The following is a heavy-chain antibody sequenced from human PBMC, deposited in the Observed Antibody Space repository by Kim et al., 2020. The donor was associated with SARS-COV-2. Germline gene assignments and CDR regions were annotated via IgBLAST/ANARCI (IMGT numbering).Heavy chain of an antibody. CDR3: AREGSGSYFDY. Sequence: TNSNPSLKGRVSIAVDTSKNQFSLKLTSVTVADTAVYYCAREGSGSYFDYWGQGILVTVSS. J-gene: IGHJ4*02. V-gene: IGHV4-4*07. CDR2: T. D-gene: IGHD3-10*01.